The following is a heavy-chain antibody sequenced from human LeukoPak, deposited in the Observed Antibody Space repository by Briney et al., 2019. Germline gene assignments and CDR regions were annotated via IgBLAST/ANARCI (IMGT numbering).Heavy chain of an antibody. CDR2: IYSGGST. J-gene: IGHJ4*02. Sequence: GGSLRLSCAASGFTVSSNYMSWVRQAPGKGLEWVSVIYSGGSTYYADSVKGRFTISRDNSKNTLYLQMNSLRAEDTAVYYCAKDGYSSGWYMGYYFDYWGQGTLVTVSS. V-gene: IGHV3-66*01. CDR3: AKDGYSSGWYMGYYFDY. D-gene: IGHD6-19*01. CDR1: GFTVSSNY.